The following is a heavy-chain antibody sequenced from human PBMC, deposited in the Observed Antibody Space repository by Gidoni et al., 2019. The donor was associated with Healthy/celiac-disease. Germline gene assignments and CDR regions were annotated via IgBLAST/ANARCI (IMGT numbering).Heavy chain of an antibody. CDR2: ISYDGSNK. J-gene: IGHJ5*02. V-gene: IGHV3-30*04. Sequence: QVQLVESGGGVVKPGRSLRLSCAASAFTFSSYAMHWVRQAPGKGLEWVAVISYDGSNKYYADSVKGRFTISRDNSKNTLYLQMNSLRAEDTAVYYCARDPRSYYDFWSGYLSWFDPWGQGTLVTVSS. CDR3: ARDPRSYYDFWSGYLSWFDP. D-gene: IGHD3-3*01. CDR1: AFTFSSYA.